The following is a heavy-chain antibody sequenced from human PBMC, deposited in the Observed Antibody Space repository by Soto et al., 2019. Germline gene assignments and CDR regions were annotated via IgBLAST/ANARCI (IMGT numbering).Heavy chain of an antibody. J-gene: IGHJ4*02. Sequence: PGGSLRLSCAASGFTFSNYVMSWVRQAPGKGLEWVSSISNSGGSTYYADSVKGRFTISRDNSKNTLYLQMNSLRAEDTAVYYCARSGGLDRDFNYWGQGSLVTVSS. CDR3: ARSGGLDRDFNY. D-gene: IGHD2-15*01. CDR1: GFTFSNYV. V-gene: IGHV3-23*01. CDR2: ISNSGGST.